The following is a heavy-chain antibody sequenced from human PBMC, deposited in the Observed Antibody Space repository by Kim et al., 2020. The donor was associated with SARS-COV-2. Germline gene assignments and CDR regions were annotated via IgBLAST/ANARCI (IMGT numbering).Heavy chain of an antibody. CDR3: ARRLGVANSEAFDI. V-gene: IGHV3-11*01. Sequence: GGSLRLSCAASGFTFSDYYMSWIRQAPGKGLEWVSYISSSGSTIYYADSVKGRFTISRDNAKNSLYLQMNSLRAEDTAVYYCARRLGVANSEAFDIWGQGTMVTVSS. D-gene: IGHD3-10*01. J-gene: IGHJ3*02. CDR1: GFTFSDYY. CDR2: ISSSGSTI.